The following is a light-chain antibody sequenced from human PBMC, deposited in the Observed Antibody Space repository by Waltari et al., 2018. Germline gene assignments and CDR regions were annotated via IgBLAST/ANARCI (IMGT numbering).Light chain of an antibody. CDR1: QTISSSY. CDR2: GAS. CDR3: QQFAYSPFA. J-gene: IGKJ3*01. Sequence: ELVLTQSPGTLSLSPGERATLSCRASQTISSSYLAWYQHKSGQAPRLLLYGASSRATGIPDRFSGSGSGTDFILTISRLEPEDFAVYYCQQFAYSPFAFGPGTKVDIK. V-gene: IGKV3-20*01.